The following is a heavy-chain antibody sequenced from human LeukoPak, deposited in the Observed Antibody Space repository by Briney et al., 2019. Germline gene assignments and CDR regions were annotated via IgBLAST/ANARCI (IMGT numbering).Heavy chain of an antibody. D-gene: IGHD3-22*01. CDR3: ANEGYYYDSSGYYYRNHY. Sequence: TGGSLRLSCAASGFTIRSYGMHWVRQTPGKGLEWVAFIRYDESNKYYADSVKGRFTISRDNSKNTLYLQMNSLRAEDTAVYYCANEGYYYDSSGYYYRNHYWGQGTLVTVSS. CDR2: IRYDESNK. V-gene: IGHV3-30*02. J-gene: IGHJ4*02. CDR1: GFTIRSYG.